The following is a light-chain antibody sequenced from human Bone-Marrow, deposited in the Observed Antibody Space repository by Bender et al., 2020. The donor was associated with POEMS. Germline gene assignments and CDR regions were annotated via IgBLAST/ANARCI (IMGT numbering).Light chain of an antibody. CDR1: DIGSKT. V-gene: IGLV3-21*02. CDR3: QVWIGSTDHPSVV. J-gene: IGLJ2*01. CDR2: DDT. Sequence: SYVLTQPPSVSVAPGQTARISCGGDDIGSKTVHWYQQRPGQAPVLVLYDDTSRPPGIPERFSGSRTGNPATLTIRRVEVADEGDYYCQVWIGSTDHPSVVFGGGTKLTVL.